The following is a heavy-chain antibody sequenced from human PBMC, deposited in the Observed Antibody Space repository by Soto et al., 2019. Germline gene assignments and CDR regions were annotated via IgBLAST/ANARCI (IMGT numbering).Heavy chain of an antibody. V-gene: IGHV3-30*18. CDR2: ISYDGSNK. Sequence: GGSLRLSCAASGFTFSSYGMHWVRQAPGKGLEWVAVISYDGSNKYYADSVKGRFTISRDNSKNTLYLQMNSLRAEDTAVYYCAKNLVATDYGMDVWVQGTTVTVSS. CDR1: GFTFSSYG. CDR3: AKNLVATDYGMDV. J-gene: IGHJ6*02. D-gene: IGHD5-12*01.